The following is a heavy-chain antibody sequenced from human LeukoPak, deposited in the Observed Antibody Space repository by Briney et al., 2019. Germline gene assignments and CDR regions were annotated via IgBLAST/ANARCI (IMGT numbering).Heavy chain of an antibody. CDR3: ARRFDI. J-gene: IGHJ3*02. CDR1: GFTFSSYE. CDR2: ISSSGSSI. V-gene: IGHV3-48*03. Sequence: PGGSLRLSCAASGFTFSSYEMNWVRQAPGKGLEWVSKISSSGSSIDYADSVKGRFTISRDNAKNSLYLQMNSLRAEDTAVYYCARRFDIWGRGTVVTVSS.